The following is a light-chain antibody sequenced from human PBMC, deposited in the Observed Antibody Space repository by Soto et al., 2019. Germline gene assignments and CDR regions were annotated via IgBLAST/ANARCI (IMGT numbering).Light chain of an antibody. CDR2: GAS. J-gene: IGKJ2*01. CDR1: ESLSTY. V-gene: IGKV3-15*01. CDR3: QSYNDWPFT. Sequence: EIVMTQSPATLSVSPGERVTLSCRASESLSTYLAWYQQKPGQAPSLLIYGASTKATGIPARFSGSGSATEFTLTIGSLQSEDFAVYYCQSYNDWPFTFGQGTKLEI.